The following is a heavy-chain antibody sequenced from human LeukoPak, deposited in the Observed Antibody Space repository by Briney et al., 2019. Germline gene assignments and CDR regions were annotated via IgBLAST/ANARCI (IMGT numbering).Heavy chain of an antibody. CDR3: ARVGGNWFDP. CDR2: VFYSGST. J-gene: IGHJ5*02. V-gene: IGHV4-39*07. D-gene: IGHD2-15*01. CDR1: GGSLTSRGYH. Sequence: PETLSLTRTVSGGSLTSRGYHWGWIRQPPGKGLEWVGSVFYSGSTYYTPSLKSRVTISVDTSKNQFSLKLSSVTAADTAVYYCARVGGNWFDPWGQGTLVTVSS.